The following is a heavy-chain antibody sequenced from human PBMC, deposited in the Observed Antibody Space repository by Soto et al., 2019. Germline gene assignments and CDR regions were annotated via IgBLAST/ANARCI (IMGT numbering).Heavy chain of an antibody. CDR1: GFTFSSYA. Sequence: VQLLESGGGLVQPGGSLRLSCAASGFTFSSYAMSWVRQAPGKGLEWVSAISGSGGSTYYADSVKGRFTISRDNSKNTLYLQMNSLRAEDTAVYYCAKGGFWSIAAAGNYFDYWGQGTLVTVSS. J-gene: IGHJ4*02. CDR3: AKGGFWSIAAAGNYFDY. V-gene: IGHV3-23*01. CDR2: ISGSGGST. D-gene: IGHD6-13*01.